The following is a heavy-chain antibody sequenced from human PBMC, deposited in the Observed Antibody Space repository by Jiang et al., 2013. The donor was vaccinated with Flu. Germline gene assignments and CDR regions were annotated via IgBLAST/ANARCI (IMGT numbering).Heavy chain of an antibody. CDR2: IYPGDSDT. CDR1: GYSFTSYW. D-gene: IGHD1-1*01. Sequence: GAEVKKPGESLKISCKGSGYSFTSYWIGWVRQMPGKGLEWMGIIYPGDSDTRYSPSFQGQVTISADKSISTAYLQWSSLKASDTAMYYCASGPSTTGTPGTPSVSSYNDAFDIWGQGTMVTVSS. V-gene: IGHV5-51*01. J-gene: IGHJ3*02. CDR3: ASGPSTTGTPGTPSVSSYNDAFDI.